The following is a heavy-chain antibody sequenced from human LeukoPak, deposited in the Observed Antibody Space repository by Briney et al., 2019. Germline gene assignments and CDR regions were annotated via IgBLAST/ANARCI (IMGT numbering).Heavy chain of an antibody. V-gene: IGHV4-39*07. CDR2: IYYSGST. D-gene: IGHD5-18*01. CDR1: GGSISSYY. Sequence: PSETLSLTCTVSGGSISSYYWGWIRQPPGKGLEWIGSIYYSGSTHYNPSLKSRVTISVDTSKNQFSLKLSSVTAADTAVYYCAGVDTAMLDAFDIWGQGTMVTVSS. J-gene: IGHJ3*02. CDR3: AGVDTAMLDAFDI.